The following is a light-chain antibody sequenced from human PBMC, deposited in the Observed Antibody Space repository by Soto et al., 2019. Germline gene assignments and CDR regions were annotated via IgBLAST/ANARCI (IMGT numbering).Light chain of an antibody. CDR1: QSVSSSY. J-gene: IGKJ1*01. V-gene: IGKV3D-7*01. CDR3: QQDYNLPRT. CDR2: GAS. Sequence: IVLTQTPGTVSLSPGERATLSCRSSQSVSSSYLSWFHQQPGQAPRLLIYGASTRATGIPARFSGSGSGTDFTLTISSLQPEDFTVYYCQQDYNLPRTFGQGSKVDI.